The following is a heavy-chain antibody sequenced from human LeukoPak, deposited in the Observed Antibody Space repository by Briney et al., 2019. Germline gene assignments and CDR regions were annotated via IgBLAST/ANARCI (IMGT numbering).Heavy chain of an antibody. D-gene: IGHD3-22*01. CDR1: GDSVSRSDSC. Sequence: PSETLSLTCSVSGDSVSRSDSCWDWIRQPPGKGLEWIGTIYYSGRTYYSPSLKGRVTMSVDPSNNQFSLSLKSVTAADTAIYYCARRRYYDGSGYLEWGQGTLLSVSS. V-gene: IGHV4-39*01. J-gene: IGHJ1*01. CDR2: IYYSGRT. CDR3: ARRRYYDGSGYLE.